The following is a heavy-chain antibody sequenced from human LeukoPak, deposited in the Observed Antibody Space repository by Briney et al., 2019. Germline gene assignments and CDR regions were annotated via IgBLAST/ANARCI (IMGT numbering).Heavy chain of an antibody. J-gene: IGHJ4*02. V-gene: IGHV4-39*01. CDR3: ARLSPPRRASLWFGETWN. D-gene: IGHD3-10*01. CDR1: GGSISSSSYY. CDR2: IYYSGST. Sequence: PSETLSLTCTVSGGSISSSSYYWGWIRQPPGKGLEWIGSIYYSGSTYYNPSLKSRVTISVDTSKNQFSLKLSSVTAADTAVYYCARLSPPRRASLWFGETWNWGQGTLVTVSS.